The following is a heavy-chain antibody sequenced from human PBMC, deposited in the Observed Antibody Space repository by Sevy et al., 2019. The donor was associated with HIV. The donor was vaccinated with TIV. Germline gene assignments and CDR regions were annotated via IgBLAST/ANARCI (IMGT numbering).Heavy chain of an antibody. V-gene: IGHV3-53*01. D-gene: IGHD5-18*01. CDR3: ARGGYSYAHYFDY. CDR2: IYSGGST. J-gene: IGHJ4*02. CDR1: GFTVSSNY. Sequence: GGSLRLSCAASGFTVSSNYMSWVRQAPGKGLEWVSVIYSGGSTYYADSVKGRFTISRDNSKNTLYLQMNSPRAEDTAVYYCARGGYSYAHYFDYWGQGTLVTVSS.